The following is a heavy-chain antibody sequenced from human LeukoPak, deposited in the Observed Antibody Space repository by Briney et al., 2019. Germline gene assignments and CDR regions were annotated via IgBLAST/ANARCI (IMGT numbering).Heavy chain of an antibody. D-gene: IGHD6-19*01. CDR1: GFTVSSYA. J-gene: IGHJ4*02. CDR2: ISGSGGST. V-gene: IGHV3-23*01. Sequence: GGSLRRSCAASGFTVSSYAMNWVRQAPGKGLEWVSAISGSGGSTHYADSVKGRFTISRDDSKNTLYLQMNSLRAEDTAVYYCAKGYSSGWYFFDNWGQGILVTVSS. CDR3: AKGYSSGWYFFDN.